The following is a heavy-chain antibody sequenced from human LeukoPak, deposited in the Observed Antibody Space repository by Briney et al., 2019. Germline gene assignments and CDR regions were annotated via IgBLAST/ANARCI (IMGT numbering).Heavy chain of an antibody. CDR2: INPNSGGT. CDR3: ARDLSYSSSWYPVYYFDY. D-gene: IGHD6-13*01. V-gene: IGHV1-2*02. CDR1: GYTFTGYY. J-gene: IGHJ4*02. Sequence: GASVKVSCKASGYTFTGYYMHWVRQAPGQGREWMGWINPNSGGTNYAQKFQGRGTMTRDTIISTAYMELSRLRSDDTAVYYCARDLSYSSSWYPVYYFDYWGQGTLVTVSS.